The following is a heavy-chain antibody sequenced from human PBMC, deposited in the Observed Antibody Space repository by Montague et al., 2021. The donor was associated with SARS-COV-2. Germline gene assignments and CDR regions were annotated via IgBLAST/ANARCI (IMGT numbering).Heavy chain of an antibody. J-gene: IGHJ6*02. D-gene: IGHD3-10*01. Sequence: SETLSLTCAVYGGSFSGYYWSWIRQPPGKGLEWIGEINHSGSANYNPSLKSRDTISVDTSKNQFSLKLSSVTAADTAVYYCARVRYDGSGTSLGMDGWGQGTTVTVSS. CDR1: GGSFSGYY. CDR2: INHSGSA. CDR3: ARVRYDGSGTSLGMDG. V-gene: IGHV4-34*01.